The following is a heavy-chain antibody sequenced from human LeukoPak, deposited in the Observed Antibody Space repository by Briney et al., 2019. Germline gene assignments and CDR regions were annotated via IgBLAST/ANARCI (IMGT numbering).Heavy chain of an antibody. CDR1: GFTFRSFA. CDR2: INGGGDNT. Sequence: SGGFLRLSCAASGFTFRSFAVAWVRQAPGKGLEWVSSINGGGDNTYYGDSVKGRFTISRDNSKNTLYLQMNSLRAEDTAVYYCAKKSTYYGSGTYSHFDYWGRGTLVIVSS. J-gene: IGHJ4*02. D-gene: IGHD3-10*01. CDR3: AKKSTYYGSGTYSHFDY. V-gene: IGHV3-23*01.